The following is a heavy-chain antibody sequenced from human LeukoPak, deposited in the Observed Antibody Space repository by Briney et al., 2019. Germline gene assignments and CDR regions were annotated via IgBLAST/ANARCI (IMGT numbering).Heavy chain of an antibody. J-gene: IGHJ4*02. CDR3: AHRRSGYDWNHGDFDY. V-gene: IGHV2-5*02. D-gene: IGHD1-20*01. Sequence: QTLTLTCSLSGFSLTTRPLGVGSIRQPPGKALEWLAVIYWDNDKRYNPFLKTRLTVTTATSKNQVVLIMTNMDPVDTATYYCAHRRSGYDWNHGDFDYWGLGTLVTVSS. CDR2: IYWDNDK. CDR1: GFSLTTRPLG.